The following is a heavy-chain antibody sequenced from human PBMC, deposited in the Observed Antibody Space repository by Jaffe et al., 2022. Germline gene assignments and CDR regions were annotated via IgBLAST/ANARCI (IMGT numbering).Heavy chain of an antibody. CDR3: ARDLSGSRAARIFDY. J-gene: IGHJ4*02. D-gene: IGHD6-6*01. V-gene: IGHV3-21*01. Sequence: EVQLVESGGGLVKPGGSLRLSCAASGFTFSSYSMNWVRQAPGKGLEWVSSISSSSSYIYYADSVKGRFTISRDNAKNSLYLQMNSLRAEDTAVYYCARDLSGSRAARIFDYWGQGTLVTVSS. CDR2: ISSSSSYI. CDR1: GFTFSSYS.